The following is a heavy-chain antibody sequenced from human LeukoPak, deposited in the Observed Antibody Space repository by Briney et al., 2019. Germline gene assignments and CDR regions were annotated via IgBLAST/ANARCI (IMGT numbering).Heavy chain of an antibody. CDR3: ARGHSEGYFDWFDP. CDR1: GFTFDDYG. Sequence: GGSLRLSCAASGFTFDDYGMSWVRQDPAKGLEWASGINWNGGSTGYADSVKGGFTISRDNAKNSLYLQMNSLRAEDTALYYCARGHSEGYFDWFDPWGQGTLVTVSS. J-gene: IGHJ5*02. D-gene: IGHD6-13*01. CDR2: INWNGGST. V-gene: IGHV3-20*04.